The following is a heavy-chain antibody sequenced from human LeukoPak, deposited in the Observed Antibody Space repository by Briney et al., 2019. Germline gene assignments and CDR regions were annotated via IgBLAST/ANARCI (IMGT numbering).Heavy chain of an antibody. Sequence: GGCLRLSCAASGFTFSSYWMSWVRQAPGKGLEWVANIKQDGSEKYYVDSVKGRFTISRDNAKNSLYLQMNSLRAEDTAVYYCARGPTYYDFWSGYYMFYYYMDVWGKGTTVTVSS. D-gene: IGHD3-3*01. V-gene: IGHV3-7*01. J-gene: IGHJ6*03. CDR1: GFTFSSYW. CDR2: IKQDGSEK. CDR3: ARGPTYYDFWSGYYMFYYYMDV.